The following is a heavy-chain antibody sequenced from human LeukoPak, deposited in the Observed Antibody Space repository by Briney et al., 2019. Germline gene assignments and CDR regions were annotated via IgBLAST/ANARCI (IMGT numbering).Heavy chain of an antibody. CDR3: ARETMVRDLYYYYYYMDV. Sequence: SGGSLRLSCAASGFTFSSYAMSWVRQAPGKGLEWVSVISGSGGSTYYADSVKGRFTISRDNSKNTLYLQMNSLRAEDTAVYYCARETMVRDLYYYYYYMDVWGKGTTVTVSS. J-gene: IGHJ6*03. V-gene: IGHV3-23*01. CDR2: ISGSGGST. D-gene: IGHD3-10*01. CDR1: GFTFSSYA.